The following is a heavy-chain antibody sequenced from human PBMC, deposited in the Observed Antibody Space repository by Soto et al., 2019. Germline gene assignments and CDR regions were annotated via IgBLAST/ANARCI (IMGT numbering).Heavy chain of an antibody. CDR3: AKGGASSLPLDY. J-gene: IGHJ4*02. Sequence: PSETLSLTCTVSGGSISSGGYYWSWIRQHPGKGLEWIGYIYYSGSTYYNPSLKSRVTISVDTSKNQFSLKLSSVTAADTAVYYCAKGGASSLPLDYSGPGTLVIVSS. D-gene: IGHD6-13*01. CDR2: IYYSGST. CDR1: GGSISSGGYY. V-gene: IGHV4-31*03.